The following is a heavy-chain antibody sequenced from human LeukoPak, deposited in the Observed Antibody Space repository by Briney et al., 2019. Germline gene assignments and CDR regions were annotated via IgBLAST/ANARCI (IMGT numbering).Heavy chain of an antibody. D-gene: IGHD3-16*01. CDR1: GFTFSNAW. J-gene: IGHJ6*03. V-gene: IGHV3-15*01. CDR2: IKSKTDGGTT. Sequence: GGSLRLSCAASGFTFSNAWMSWVRQAPGKGLEWVGRIKSKTDGGTTDYAAPVKGRFTISRDDSKNTLYLQMNSLKTEDTAVYYCTSPGGEWAIYYYYMDLWGKGTTVTVSS. CDR3: TSPGGEWAIYYYYMDL.